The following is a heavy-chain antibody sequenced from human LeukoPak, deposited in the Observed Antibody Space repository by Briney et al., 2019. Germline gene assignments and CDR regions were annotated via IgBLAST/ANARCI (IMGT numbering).Heavy chain of an antibody. D-gene: IGHD3-22*01. CDR1: GYTFTGYY. CDR2: INPNSGNT. Sequence: AASVKVSCKASGYTFTGYYMHWVRQAPGQGLEWMGWINPNSGNTGYAQKFQGRVTITRNTSISTAYMELSSLRSEDTAVYYCARALKVGIVVVRSGYFDYWGQGTLVTVSS. J-gene: IGHJ4*02. V-gene: IGHV1-8*03. CDR3: ARALKVGIVVVRSGYFDY.